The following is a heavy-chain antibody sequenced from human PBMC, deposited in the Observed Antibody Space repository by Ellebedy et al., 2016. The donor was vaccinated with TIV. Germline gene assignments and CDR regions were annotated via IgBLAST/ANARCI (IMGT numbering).Heavy chain of an antibody. D-gene: IGHD2-15*01. V-gene: IGHV3-53*01. CDR3: AKGSTRSRGYCSGGSCYSDFDY. CDR2: LYSGGTT. J-gene: IGHJ4*02. CDR1: GFTVSSNY. Sequence: GESLKISCAASGFTVSSNYMSWVRQAPGKGLEWVSVLYSGGTTFYADSVKGRFTISRDNSKNTLDLQMNSLRVEDTAVYYCAKGSTRSRGYCSGGSCYSDFDYWGQGTLVTVSS.